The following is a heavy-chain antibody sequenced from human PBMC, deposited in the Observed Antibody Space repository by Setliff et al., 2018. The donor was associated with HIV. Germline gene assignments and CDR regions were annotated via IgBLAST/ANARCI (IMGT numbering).Heavy chain of an antibody. CDR1: GGSFSGYY. D-gene: IGHD3-22*01. J-gene: IGHJ4*02. CDR2: INHSGST. Sequence: SETLSLTCAVYGGSFSGYYWSWIRQPPGKGLEWIGEINHSGSTNYNPSLKSRVTISVDKSKNQFSLKLSSVTAADTAVYYCARDSYLYYDSSGLDYWGQGTLVTVSS. CDR3: ARDSYLYYDSSGLDY. V-gene: IGHV4-34*01.